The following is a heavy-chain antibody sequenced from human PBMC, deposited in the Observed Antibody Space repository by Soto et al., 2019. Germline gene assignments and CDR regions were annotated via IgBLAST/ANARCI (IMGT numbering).Heavy chain of an antibody. CDR1: GFRFSDVY. CDR3: ASDPYYYASGF. CDR2: ISGDATTI. D-gene: IGHD3-10*01. J-gene: IGHJ4*02. V-gene: IGHV3-11*01. Sequence: KPGGSLRLSCAASGFRFSDVYMTWIRQAPGKGLEWVSKISGDATTIYYADSVKGRFTVSRDNARNSVYLQMNSLRAEDTAVYYCASDPYYYASGFWGQGTLVTVSS.